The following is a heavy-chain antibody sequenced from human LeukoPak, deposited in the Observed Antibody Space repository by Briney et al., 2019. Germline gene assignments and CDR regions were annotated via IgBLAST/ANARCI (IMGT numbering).Heavy chain of an antibody. Sequence: SETLSLTCIVSGGSMSSYYWRWIRQPPGGGLGWVGYIYTSGSTNYNRSLKSRVTISVDTSKNQFSLKLSSVTGADTAVYYCARHGKYYDSSGYYSAFDYWGQGTLVTVSS. V-gene: IGHV4-4*09. D-gene: IGHD3-22*01. J-gene: IGHJ4*02. CDR1: GGSMSSYY. CDR2: IYTSGST. CDR3: ARHGKYYDSSGYYSAFDY.